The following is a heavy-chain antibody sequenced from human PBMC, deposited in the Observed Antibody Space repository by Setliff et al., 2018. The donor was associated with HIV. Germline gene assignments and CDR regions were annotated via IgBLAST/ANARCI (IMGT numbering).Heavy chain of an antibody. J-gene: IGHJ6*03. D-gene: IGHD2-15*01. Sequence: PSETLSLTCTVSGGSISSAYYYWSWIRQFPGKGLEWIGYISYSGLTYYNPSLKSRPTISGDTSQNQFSLQLTSVTTADTAVYYCALTGHRLLRGYMDVWGKGTTVTVSS. CDR3: ALTGHRLLRGYMDV. CDR1: GGSISSAYYY. CDR2: ISYSGLT. V-gene: IGHV4-30-4*01.